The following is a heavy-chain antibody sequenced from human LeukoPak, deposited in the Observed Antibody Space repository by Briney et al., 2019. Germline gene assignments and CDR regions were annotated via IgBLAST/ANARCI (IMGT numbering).Heavy chain of an antibody. J-gene: IGHJ4*02. Sequence: SETLSLTCAVYGGSFSGYYWSWIRQPPGKGLEWIGEINHSGSTNYNPSLKSRVTISVDTSKNQFSLKLSSVTAADTAVYYCARGRAYQLLYYFDYWGQGTLVTVSS. CDR2: INHSGST. D-gene: IGHD2-2*01. CDR1: GGSFSGYY. CDR3: ARGRAYQLLYYFDY. V-gene: IGHV4-34*01.